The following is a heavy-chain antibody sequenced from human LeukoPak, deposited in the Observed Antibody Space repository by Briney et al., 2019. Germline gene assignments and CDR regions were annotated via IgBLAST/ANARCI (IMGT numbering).Heavy chain of an antibody. CDR3: AKDRGVTTDYYYMDV. CDR1: GFTFSSYG. J-gene: IGHJ6*03. CDR2: IRYDGSNK. D-gene: IGHD2-21*02. Sequence: GASLQISCASSGFTFSSYGMHWVRQAPGKGLEWVAFIRYDGSNKYYADSVKGRFTISRDNSKNTLYLQMNSLRAEDTAVYYCAKDRGVTTDYYYMDVWGKGTTVTVSS. V-gene: IGHV3-30*02.